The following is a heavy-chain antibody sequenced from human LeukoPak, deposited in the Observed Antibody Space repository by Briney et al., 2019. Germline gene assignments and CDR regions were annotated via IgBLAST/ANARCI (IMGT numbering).Heavy chain of an antibody. CDR3: ARAWPQAYFDY. V-gene: IGHV3-30*14. CDR2: ISHDGSDK. CDR1: GFTFSSYA. Sequence: GGSVRLSCVASGFTFSSYAFHWVRQAPGKGLQWVAVISHDGSDKHYGDSVMGRFTISRDNSKNTLNLQMNSLRAEDTAVYYCARAWPQAYFDYWGRGNLVTVSS. J-gene: IGHJ4*02.